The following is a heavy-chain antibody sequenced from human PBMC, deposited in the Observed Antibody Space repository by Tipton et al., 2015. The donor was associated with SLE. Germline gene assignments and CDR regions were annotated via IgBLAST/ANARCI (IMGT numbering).Heavy chain of an antibody. Sequence: QLVQSGAEVKKPGASVKVSCKASDYSFSNYGISWVRQAPGQGLEWIGWFSPYNGNTNSARNLQGRVTITADTSTSTAYMELRSLRSDDTAVYYCATHRRWSSPLDSWGQGTLVTVSS. J-gene: IGHJ5*01. V-gene: IGHV1-18*04. CDR2: FSPYNGNT. CDR3: ATHRRWSSPLDS. CDR1: DYSFSNYG. D-gene: IGHD2-15*01.